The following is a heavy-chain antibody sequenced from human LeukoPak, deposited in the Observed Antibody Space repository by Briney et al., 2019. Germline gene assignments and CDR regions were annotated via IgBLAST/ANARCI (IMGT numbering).Heavy chain of an antibody. CDR2: IIPIFGIA. CDR1: GGTFSSYA. Sequence: GASVKVSGKASGGTFSSYAISWVRQAPGQGLEWMGRIIPIFGIANYAQKFQGRVTITADKSTSTVYMELSSLRSEDTAVYYCAREGEDVEMANWGQGTLVTVSS. CDR3: AREGEDVEMAN. J-gene: IGHJ4*02. D-gene: IGHD5-24*01. V-gene: IGHV1-69*04.